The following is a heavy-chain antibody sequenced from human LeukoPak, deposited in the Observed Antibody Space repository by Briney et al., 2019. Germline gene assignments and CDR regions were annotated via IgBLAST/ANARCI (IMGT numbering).Heavy chain of an antibody. CDR1: GGTFSSYA. V-gene: IGHV1-2*02. Sequence: ASVKVSCKASGGTFSSYAISWVRQAPGQGLEWMGWINPNSGGTNYAQKFQGRVTMTRDTSISTAYMELSRLRSDDTAVYYCARDSAADTAMVTGDWGQGTLVTVSS. CDR3: ARDSAADTAMVTGD. J-gene: IGHJ4*02. D-gene: IGHD5-18*01. CDR2: INPNSGGT.